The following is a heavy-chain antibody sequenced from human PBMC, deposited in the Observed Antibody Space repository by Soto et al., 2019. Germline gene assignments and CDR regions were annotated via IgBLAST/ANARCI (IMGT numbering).Heavy chain of an antibody. CDR1: GYSFTSLD. J-gene: IGHJ4*02. V-gene: IGHV1-8*01. Sequence: ASVKVSCKASGYSFTSLDINWVRQTAGQGLEWMGWMQPSTGRTGYAQKFQGRVTMTRDTSINTAYMELTTLTSDDTAFYYCARGVSSGVDYWAQETLVTVSS. D-gene: IGHD3-10*01. CDR3: ARGVSSGVDY. CDR2: MQPSTGRT.